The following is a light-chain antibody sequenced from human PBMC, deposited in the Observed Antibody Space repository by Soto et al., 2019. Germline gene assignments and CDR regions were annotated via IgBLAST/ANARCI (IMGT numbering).Light chain of an antibody. Sequence: EIVMTQSPATLSLSPGERATLSCRASQSVGTYLAWYQQKSGQAPRLLIYDSSKRATDIPARFSGSGSGTDFTLTLSSLEPEDFAVYYCQQRSIWPPAFGGGTKVEIK. CDR3: QQRSIWPPA. J-gene: IGKJ4*01. CDR1: QSVGTY. CDR2: DSS. V-gene: IGKV3-11*01.